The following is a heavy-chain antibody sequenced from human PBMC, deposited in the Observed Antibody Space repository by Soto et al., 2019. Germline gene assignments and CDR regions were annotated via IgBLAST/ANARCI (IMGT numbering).Heavy chain of an antibody. CDR1: DGSISTYY. Sequence: LSLTCTVSDGSISTYYWSWIRQPAGKGLEWVGRIYTNGSTSYSPSLKSRLTMSVDRSKTQLSLRLSSVTAVDTAVYYCARDRTVDYVDYYFDYWGQGTLVTVYS. CDR2: IYTNGST. J-gene: IGHJ4*02. D-gene: IGHD3-10*02. V-gene: IGHV4-4*07. CDR3: ARDRTVDYVDYYFDY.